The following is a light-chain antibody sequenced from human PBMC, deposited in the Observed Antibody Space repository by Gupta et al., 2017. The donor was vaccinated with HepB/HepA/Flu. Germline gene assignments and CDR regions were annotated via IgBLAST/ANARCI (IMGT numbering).Light chain of an antibody. V-gene: IGLV2-8*01. CDR2: EVT. J-gene: IGLJ1*01. CDR1: SSDIGGYNY. CDR3: SSYAGSNNLYV. Sequence: QSALTQPPSASVSPGPSVSISCTGSSSDIGGYNYVSWYQQHPGKAPKLMLYEVTKRPSGVPDRFSGSKSGNTASLTVTGLQAEDEADYYCSSYAGSNNLYVFGTGTKVTVL.